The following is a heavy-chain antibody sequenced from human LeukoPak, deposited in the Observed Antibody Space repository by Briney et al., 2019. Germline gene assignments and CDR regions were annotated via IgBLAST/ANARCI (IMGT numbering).Heavy chain of an antibody. D-gene: IGHD6-19*01. J-gene: IGHJ4*02. CDR1: GGSFSGYY. V-gene: IGHV4-34*01. CDR2: INHSGST. CDR3: ARAVAGTVFDY. Sequence: SETLSLTCAVYGGSFSGYYWSWIRQPPGKGLEWIGEINHSGSTNYNPSLKSRVTISLDTSKNQFSLKLSSVTAADTAVYYCARAVAGTVFDYWGQGTLVTVSS.